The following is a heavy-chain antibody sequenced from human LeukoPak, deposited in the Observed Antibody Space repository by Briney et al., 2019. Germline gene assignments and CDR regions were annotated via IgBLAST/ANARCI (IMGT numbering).Heavy chain of an antibody. D-gene: IGHD3-10*01. CDR2: IYTSGST. J-gene: IGHJ5*02. V-gene: IGHV4-4*07. CDR3: ARLGITMVRGLTSDWFYP. Sequence: SETLSLTCTVSGGSISSYYWSWIRQPAGKGLEWIGRIYTSGSTNSTPSLMSRVTMSVDTSKNQFSLKLSSVTAADTAVYYCARLGITMVRGLTSDWFYPWGQGTLVTVSS. CDR1: GGSISSYY.